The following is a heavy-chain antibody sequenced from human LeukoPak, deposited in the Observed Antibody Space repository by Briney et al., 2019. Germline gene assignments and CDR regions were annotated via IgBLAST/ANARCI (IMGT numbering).Heavy chain of an antibody. V-gene: IGHV3-74*01. J-gene: IGHJ4*02. CDR1: GFTFSSYW. CDR3: ARDLGQYYYDSSGLGFDY. CDR2: INSDGSST. D-gene: IGHD3-22*01. Sequence: GGSLRLSCAASGFTFSSYWMHWVRQAPGKGLVWVSRINSDGSSTSYEDSVKGRFTISRDNAKNTLYLQMNSLRAEDTAVYYCARDLGQYYYDSSGLGFDYWGQGTLVTVSS.